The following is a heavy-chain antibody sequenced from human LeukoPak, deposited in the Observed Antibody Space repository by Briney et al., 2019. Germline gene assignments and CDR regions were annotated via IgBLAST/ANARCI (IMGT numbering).Heavy chain of an antibody. CDR3: ARVDDSGYGKFDP. V-gene: IGHV4-31*03. Sequence: PSQTLSLTCNVSGDSISSGDYYWSWIRQHPGKGLEWIGYIYYSGGTYYNPSLKSRLTISVDTSKNQFSLELSSVTAADTAVYYCARVDDSGYGKFDPWGQGTLVTVSS. CDR2: IYYSGGT. J-gene: IGHJ5*02. CDR1: GDSISSGDYY. D-gene: IGHD5-12*01.